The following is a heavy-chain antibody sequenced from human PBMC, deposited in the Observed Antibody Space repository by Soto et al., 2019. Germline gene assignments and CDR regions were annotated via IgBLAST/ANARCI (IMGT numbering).Heavy chain of an antibody. J-gene: IGHJ2*01. CDR2: ISAYNGNT. CDR3: ARGEWHRLWYFDL. Sequence: QVQLVQPGAEVKKPGASVKVPCKASGYTLTSYGISWVRQAPGPGLEWMGWISAYNGNTNYAQKLQGRVTMTTDTATTTAYMGLRSLRSDYTAVYYCARGEWHRLWYFDLWGRGTLVTVSS. CDR1: GYTLTSYG. D-gene: IGHD3-3*01. V-gene: IGHV1-18*01.